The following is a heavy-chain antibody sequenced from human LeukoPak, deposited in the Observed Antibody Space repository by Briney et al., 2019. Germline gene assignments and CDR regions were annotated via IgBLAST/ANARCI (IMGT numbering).Heavy chain of an antibody. J-gene: IGHJ4*02. V-gene: IGHV4-59*08. CDR2: VYYIGST. Sequence: KPSETLSLTCSVSGGPINEYYWSWIRQPPGKGLEWIGYVYYIGSTNYNPSLKSRVTISLHTSKNQFSLRLTSVTAADTAVYYCATGRYAYGSEYWGQGTLVTVSS. CDR3: ATGRYAYGSEY. D-gene: IGHD3-10*01. CDR1: GGPINEYY.